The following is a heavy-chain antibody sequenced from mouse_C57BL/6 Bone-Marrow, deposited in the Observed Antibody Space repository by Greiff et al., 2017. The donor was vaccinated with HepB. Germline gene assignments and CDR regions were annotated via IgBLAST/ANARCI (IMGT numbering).Heavy chain of an antibody. J-gene: IGHJ3*01. CDR3: ARGYYYGSSYGFAY. D-gene: IGHD1-1*01. Sequence: VQLQESGAELVKPGASVKISCKASGYAFSSYWMNWVKQRPGKGLEWIGQIYPGDGDTNYNGKFKGKATLTADKSSSTAYMQLSSLTSEDSAVSFCARGYYYGSSYGFAYWGQGTLVTVSA. CDR2: IYPGDGDT. V-gene: IGHV1-80*01. CDR1: GYAFSSYW.